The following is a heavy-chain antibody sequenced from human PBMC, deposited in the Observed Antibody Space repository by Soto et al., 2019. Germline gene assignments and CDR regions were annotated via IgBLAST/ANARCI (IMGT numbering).Heavy chain of an antibody. CDR3: ARDLVTYYYDSSGYTLDYYGMDV. D-gene: IGHD3-22*01. V-gene: IGHV1-69*13. CDR2: IIPIFGTA. J-gene: IGHJ6*02. Sequence: SVKVSCKASGYTFTSYGIIWVRQAPGQGLEWMGGIIPIFGTANYAQKFQGRVTITADESTSTAYMELSSLRSEDTAVYYCARDLVTYYYDSSGYTLDYYGMDVWGQGTTVTVSS. CDR1: GYTFTSYG.